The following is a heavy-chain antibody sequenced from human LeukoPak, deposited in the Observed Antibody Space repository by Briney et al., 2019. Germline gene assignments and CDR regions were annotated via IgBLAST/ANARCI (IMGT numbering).Heavy chain of an antibody. D-gene: IGHD5-24*01. CDR2: ISGSGGST. J-gene: IGHJ4*02. V-gene: IGHV3-23*01. Sequence: PGGSLRLSCAASGFTFSSDAMSWVRQAPGKGLGWVSAISGSGGSTSYADPLKGRFTISRDNSKNALYLQMNSLSAEDRDVYYCAKGGDGYNYYPDYWGQGTLDTVSS. CDR3: AKGGDGYNYYPDY. CDR1: GFTFSSDA.